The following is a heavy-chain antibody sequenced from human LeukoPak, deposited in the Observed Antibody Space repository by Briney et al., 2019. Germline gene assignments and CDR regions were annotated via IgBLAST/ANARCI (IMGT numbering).Heavy chain of an antibody. D-gene: IGHD1-26*01. CDR1: GLTFSSYW. Sequence: GGSLRLSCAASGLTFSSYWMHWVRQAPGKGLVWVSRINSDGSSTSYADSVKGRFTISRDNAKNTLYLQMNSLRAEDTAVYYCARSLGASAFDYWGQGTLVTVSS. J-gene: IGHJ4*02. CDR3: ARSLGASAFDY. V-gene: IGHV3-74*01. CDR2: INSDGSST.